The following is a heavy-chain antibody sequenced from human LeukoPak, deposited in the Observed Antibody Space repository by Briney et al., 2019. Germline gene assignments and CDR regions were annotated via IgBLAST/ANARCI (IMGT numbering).Heavy chain of an antibody. J-gene: IGHJ3*02. CDR1: GFTLRSYG. CDR2: IGGTGMST. V-gene: IGHV3-23*01. D-gene: IGHD3-16*01. Sequence: TGGSLRLSCAASGFTLRSYGMSWVRQAPGKGLEWVSFIGGTGMSTYYTDSVKGRFTISRDNSKSTLFMQMNSLRVEDTAVYYCAKLMRHMMEDVYDIWGQGTMVTVSS. CDR3: AKLMRHMMEDVYDI.